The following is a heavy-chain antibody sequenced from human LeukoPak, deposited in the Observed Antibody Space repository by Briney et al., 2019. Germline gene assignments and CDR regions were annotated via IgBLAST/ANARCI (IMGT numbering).Heavy chain of an antibody. CDR3: AKSRARREGSSGSIDY. CDR2: ISGGGDST. V-gene: IGHV3-23*01. J-gene: IGHJ4*02. CDR1: GFTVSSNY. D-gene: IGHD3-22*01. Sequence: GGSLRLSCAASGFTVSSNYMSWVRQAPGKGLEWVSGISGGGDSTYYTDSVKGRFTISRDGSKSTLYLQVNTLRAEDTAVYYCAKSRARREGSSGSIDYWGQGTLVTVSS.